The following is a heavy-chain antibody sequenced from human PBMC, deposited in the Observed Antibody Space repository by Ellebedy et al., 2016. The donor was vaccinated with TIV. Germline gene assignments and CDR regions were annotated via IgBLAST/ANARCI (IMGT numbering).Heavy chain of an antibody. CDR3: ARVRFGDTAVDY. D-gene: IGHD5-18*01. V-gene: IGHV3-13*01. J-gene: IGHJ4*02. CDR1: GFTFSSYV. Sequence: GESLKISCAASGFTFSSYVMHWVRQATGKGLEWVSAIGTAGDTYYPGSVKGRFTISRENAKNSLYLQMNSLRAEDTAVYYCARVRFGDTAVDYWGQGTLVTVSS. CDR2: IGTAGDT.